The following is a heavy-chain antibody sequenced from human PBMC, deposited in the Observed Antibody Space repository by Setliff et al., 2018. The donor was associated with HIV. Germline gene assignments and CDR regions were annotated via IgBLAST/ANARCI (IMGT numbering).Heavy chain of an antibody. J-gene: IGHJ6*03. CDR3: ARDRTHSKVPRPYYYMDV. CDR2: IYTSGST. Sequence: KASETLSLTCTVSGGSISSYYWSWIRQPAGKGLEWIGRIYTSGSTNYNPSLKSRVTMSVDTSKNQFSLKLSSVTAADTAVYYCARDRTHSKVPRPYYYMDVWGKGTTVTVSS. V-gene: IGHV4-4*07. CDR1: GGSISSYY. D-gene: IGHD6-13*01.